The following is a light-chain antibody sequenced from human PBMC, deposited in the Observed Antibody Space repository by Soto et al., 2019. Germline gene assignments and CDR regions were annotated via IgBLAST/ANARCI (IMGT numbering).Light chain of an antibody. J-gene: IGLJ3*02. CDR2: DST. CDR3: GTWDSGLSNGV. CDR1: SSNIGNHD. Sequence: QSVLTQPPSVSVAPGQKVTISCSGSSSNIGNHDVSWYQQFPGSAPKLLIYDSTKRPSGIPDRFSGSKSGTSATLGITGLQTGDEAIYYRGTWDSGLSNGVFGGGTQLTVL. V-gene: IGLV1-51*01.